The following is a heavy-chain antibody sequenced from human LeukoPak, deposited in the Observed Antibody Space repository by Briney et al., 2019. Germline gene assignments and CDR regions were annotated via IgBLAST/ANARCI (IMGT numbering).Heavy chain of an antibody. J-gene: IGHJ2*01. CDR2: IYPGDSDT. CDR1: GYSFTSYW. D-gene: IGHD3/OR15-3a*01. Sequence: GESLKISCKGSGYSFTSYWIAWVRQMPGKGLEWMGIIYPGDSDTRYSPSFQGQVTISADKSISTAYLQWSSLKASDTAMYYCARRAYSFDINLDLTYSWYFDLWGRGTLVSVSS. V-gene: IGHV5-51*01. CDR3: ARRAYSFDINLDLTYSWYFDL.